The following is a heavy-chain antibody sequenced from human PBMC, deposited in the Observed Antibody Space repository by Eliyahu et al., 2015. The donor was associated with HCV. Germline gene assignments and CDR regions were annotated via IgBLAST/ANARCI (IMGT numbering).Heavy chain of an antibody. CDR2: VYYSGST. V-gene: IGHV4-59*01. D-gene: IGHD3-10*01. Sequence: QVQLQESGPGLVKPSETLSLTCTVSGGSIYXYYWSWXRQPPGKGLEWIGYVYYSGSTNYNPSLESRVTISVDTSKIQFSLKLSSVTAADTAVYYCARLPRRFGELLERYWYFDLWGRGTLVSVSS. CDR1: GGSIYXYY. CDR3: ARLPRRFGELLERYWYFDL. J-gene: IGHJ2*01.